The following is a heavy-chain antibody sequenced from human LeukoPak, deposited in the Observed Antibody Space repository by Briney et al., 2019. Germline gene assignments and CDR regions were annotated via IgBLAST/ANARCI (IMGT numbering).Heavy chain of an antibody. CDR3: ARDSCSGGSCYVDY. J-gene: IGHJ4*02. V-gene: IGHV1-2*02. D-gene: IGHD2-15*01. CDR2: INPNSGGS. Sequence: ASVKVSCKASGYTFTGYYIHWVRQAPGQGLEWMGWINPNSGGSNYAQKFQGRVTMTGDTSISTAYMELSRLRSDDTAVYFCARDSCSGGSCYVDYWGQGTLVTVSS. CDR1: GYTFTGYY.